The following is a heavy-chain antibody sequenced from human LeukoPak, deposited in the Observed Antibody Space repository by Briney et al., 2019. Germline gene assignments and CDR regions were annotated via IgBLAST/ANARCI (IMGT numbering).Heavy chain of an antibody. CDR3: AIIVGSWNYFDY. V-gene: IGHV4-30-4*08. D-gene: IGHD2-15*01. CDR1: GGSISSGDYY. Sequence: SETLSLTCTVSGGSISSGDYYWSWIRQPPGKGLEWIGYIYYSGSTYYNPSLKSRVTISVDTSKNQFCLKLSSVTAADTAVYYCAIIVGSWNYFDYWGQGTLVTVSS. CDR2: IYYSGST. J-gene: IGHJ4*02.